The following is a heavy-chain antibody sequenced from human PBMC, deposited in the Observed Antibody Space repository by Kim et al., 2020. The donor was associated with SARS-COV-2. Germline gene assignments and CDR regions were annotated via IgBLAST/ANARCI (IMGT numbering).Heavy chain of an antibody. Sequence: GGSLRLSCAASGFTFSSYGMHWVRQAPGKGLEWVTVISYDGVNTYYADSVKGRFTISRDNSKNTLYLQMNSLRAEDTAVYYCAKDHLYGDYYYYYGMDVWGQGTTVTVSS. CDR1: GFTFSSYG. CDR3: AKDHLYGDYYYYYGMDV. V-gene: IGHV3-30*18. J-gene: IGHJ6*02. CDR2: ISYDGVNT. D-gene: IGHD4-17*01.